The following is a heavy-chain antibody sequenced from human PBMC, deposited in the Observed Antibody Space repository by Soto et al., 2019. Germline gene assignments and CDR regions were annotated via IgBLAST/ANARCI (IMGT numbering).Heavy chain of an antibody. D-gene: IGHD6-6*01. CDR1: GFTVSSNY. Sequence: QSGGSLRLSCAASGFTVSSNYMSWVRQAPGKGLEWVSVIYSGGITFYADSVKGRFTISRGNSKNTLYLQMNNLRGEDTAVYYCVRDFGSSSEGGMDVWGQGTTVTVSS. CDR2: IYSGGIT. CDR3: VRDFGSSSEGGMDV. V-gene: IGHV3-53*01. J-gene: IGHJ6*02.